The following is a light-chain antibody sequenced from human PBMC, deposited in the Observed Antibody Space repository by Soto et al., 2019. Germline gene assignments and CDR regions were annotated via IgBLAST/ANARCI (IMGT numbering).Light chain of an antibody. CDR3: QQYNSYST. CDR1: QSISDW. V-gene: IGKV1-5*01. Sequence: DIQMTQSPSTLSASVGGRVTITCRASQSISDWLAWYQQKPGKAPKLLIYDISNLEGGVPSRFSGSASGTEFTLTISSLQPDDFATYYCQQYNSYSTFGQGTKVDIK. J-gene: IGKJ1*01. CDR2: DIS.